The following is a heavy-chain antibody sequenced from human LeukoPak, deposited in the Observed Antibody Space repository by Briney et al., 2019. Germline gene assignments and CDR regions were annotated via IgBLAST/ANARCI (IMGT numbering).Heavy chain of an antibody. CDR3: VRLRRNSDTSGYYYYYDY. D-gene: IGHD3-22*01. Sequence: GGSLRLSCAASGFTFSSYSMNWVRQAPGKGLEWVSSISSSSSYIYYADSMKGRFTISRDNAKNSLYLQMNSLRAEDTAVYYCVRLRRNSDTSGYYYYYDYWGQGTLVTVSS. CDR2: ISSSSSYI. V-gene: IGHV3-21*01. CDR1: GFTFSSYS. J-gene: IGHJ4*02.